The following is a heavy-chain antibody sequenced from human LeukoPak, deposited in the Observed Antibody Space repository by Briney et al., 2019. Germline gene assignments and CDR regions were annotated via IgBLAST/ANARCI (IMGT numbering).Heavy chain of an antibody. J-gene: IGHJ4*02. D-gene: IGHD2-15*01. CDR1: GGSISSYY. V-gene: IGHV4-59*01. CDR3: ARGGWRLDY. CDR2: IYYTGTT. Sequence: TSETLSLTCTVSGGSISSYYWSWIRQPPGKGLEWIGYIYYTGTTNYNPSLKSRVTISVDTSKNQFSPKLSSETAADTAVYYCARGGWRLDYWGQGTLVTVSS.